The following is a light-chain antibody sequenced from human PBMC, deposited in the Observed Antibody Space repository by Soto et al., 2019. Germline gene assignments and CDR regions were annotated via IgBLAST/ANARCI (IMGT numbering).Light chain of an antibody. CDR3: QQYNSYSQT. V-gene: IGKV1-5*03. Sequence: DIQMAQSPSTLSASVGDRVTITCRASQSISSWLAWYQQKPGKAPKLLIYKASSLESGVPSRFSGSGSGTEFTLTISSLQPDDFATYYCQQYNSYSQTFGQGTXV. CDR1: QSISSW. J-gene: IGKJ1*01. CDR2: KAS.